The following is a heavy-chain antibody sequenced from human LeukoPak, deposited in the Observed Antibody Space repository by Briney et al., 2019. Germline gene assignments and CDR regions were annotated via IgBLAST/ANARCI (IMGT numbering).Heavy chain of an antibody. J-gene: IGHJ5*02. CDR1: GGSISSGGYY. D-gene: IGHD5-12*01. Sequence: SETLSLTCSVSGGSISSGGYYWSWLRQHPGKGLEWIGYIYYSGSTYYNPSLKSRVTISVDTSKNHFSLKLSSLTAADTAVYYCARDRSGYGCFDPWGRGTLVTVSS. CDR3: ARDRSGYGCFDP. CDR2: IYYSGST. V-gene: IGHV4-31*03.